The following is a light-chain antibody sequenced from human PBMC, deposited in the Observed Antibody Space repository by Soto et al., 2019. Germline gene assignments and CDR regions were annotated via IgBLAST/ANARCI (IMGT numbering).Light chain of an antibody. CDR3: QQYNNWPPWT. CDR1: QRVSRN. CDR2: DAS. Sequence: EIAVTRSRGPLPWSPGERATLSCRASQRVSRNLAWYQQTPGQAPRLLIYDASTRATGIPDRFSGSGSETEFTRTISSLQSEDYAIYYCQQYNNWPPWTFGQGTKVDIK. V-gene: IGKV3-15*01. J-gene: IGKJ1*01.